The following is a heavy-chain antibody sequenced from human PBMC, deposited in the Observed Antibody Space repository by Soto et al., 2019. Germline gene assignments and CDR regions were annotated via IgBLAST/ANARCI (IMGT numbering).Heavy chain of an antibody. D-gene: IGHD5-12*01. CDR2: IYYSGST. CDR1: GGSISSYY. Sequence: SETLSLTCTVSGGSISSYYWSWVRQPPGKGLEWIGYIYYSGSTNYNPSLKSRVTISVDTSKNQFSLKLSSVTAADTAVYYCARQREYSGYDSWALAFELWGQGTMVTVSS. J-gene: IGHJ3*01. CDR3: ARQREYSGYDSWALAFEL. V-gene: IGHV4-59*08.